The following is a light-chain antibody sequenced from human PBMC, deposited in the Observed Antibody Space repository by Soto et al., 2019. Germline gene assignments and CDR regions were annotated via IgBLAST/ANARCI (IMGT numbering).Light chain of an antibody. CDR3: QQYNSYPS. Sequence: DIQMTQSPSTLYASVGDRVTITCRASQSISSWLAWYQQKPGKAPKRLIYEASSLESGFPSRFSGSGSGTACSLTISSLQPYDFSTYYCQQYNSYPSFRGATKLAIK. CDR1: QSISSW. V-gene: IGKV1-5*03. J-gene: IGKJ4*01. CDR2: EAS.